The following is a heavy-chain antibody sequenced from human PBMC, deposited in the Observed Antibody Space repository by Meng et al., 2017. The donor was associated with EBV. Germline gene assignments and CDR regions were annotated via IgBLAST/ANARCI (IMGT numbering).Heavy chain of an antibody. J-gene: IGHJ4*02. V-gene: IGHV1-2*06. D-gene: IGHD6-19*01. Sequence: TPVAARNVDCKASGSPFTAYHIPCARQAPGQGLERMGRNNPHSGATHYAQKFQGSVTMTRDTSISTAYMELRRLRSADTAVYYCARVGIAVAGTGDYWGQGTLVTVSS. CDR2: NNPHSGAT. CDR3: ARVGIAVAGTGDY. CDR1: GSPFTAYH.